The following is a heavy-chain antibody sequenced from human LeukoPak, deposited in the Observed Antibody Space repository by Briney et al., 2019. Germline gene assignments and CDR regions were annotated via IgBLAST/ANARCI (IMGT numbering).Heavy chain of an antibody. CDR2: IYHSGST. J-gene: IGHJ2*01. D-gene: IGHD6-13*01. CDR3: ARVYYSSSYDYWYFDL. V-gene: IGHV4-38-2*02. Sequence: SETLSLTCTVSGYSISSGYYWGWIRQPPGKGLEWIGSIYHSGSTYYNPSLKSRVTISVDTSKNQFSLRLSSVTAADTAVYYCARVYYSSSYDYWYFDLWGRGTLVTVSS. CDR1: GYSISSGYY.